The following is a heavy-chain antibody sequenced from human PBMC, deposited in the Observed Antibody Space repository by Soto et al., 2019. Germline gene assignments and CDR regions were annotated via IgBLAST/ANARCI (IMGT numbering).Heavy chain of an antibody. CDR3: ASGAAFYYDTSRY. CDR2: MSPNGDNQ. Sequence: QVELVKSGGGVVQSGGSLRLSCAAPGFSFSIHALHWIRQAPGGGLEWVAVMSPNGDNQFYADSVKGRFTISRDTSKSTLSLQMTSLRPEDTAVYYCASGAAFYYDTSRYWGQGTLVTVSS. CDR1: GFSFSIHA. J-gene: IGHJ4*02. D-gene: IGHD3-22*01. V-gene: IGHV3-30-3*01.